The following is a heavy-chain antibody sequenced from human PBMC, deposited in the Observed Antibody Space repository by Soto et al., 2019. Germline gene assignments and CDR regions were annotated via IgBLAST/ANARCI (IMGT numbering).Heavy chain of an antibody. J-gene: IGHJ6*02. CDR2: IWYDGSNK. V-gene: IGHV3-33*01. Sequence: QVQLVESGGGVVQPGRSLRLSCAASGFTFSSYGMHWVRQAPGKGLEWVAVIWYDGSNKYYADSVKGRFTISRDNSKNTLYLQMNSLRAEDTAVYYCARDWHYDFWSGYFPTTIYYYGMDVWGQGTTVTVSS. D-gene: IGHD3-3*01. CDR1: GFTFSSYG. CDR3: ARDWHYDFWSGYFPTTIYYYGMDV.